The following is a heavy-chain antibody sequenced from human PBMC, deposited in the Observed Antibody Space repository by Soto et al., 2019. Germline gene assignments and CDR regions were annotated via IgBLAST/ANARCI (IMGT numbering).Heavy chain of an antibody. D-gene: IGHD2-8*01. Sequence: QGQLVQSGPEVKKPGASVKVSCKASGNTFSRYGISWVRQAPGQGLEWLGWISGYNGDTKYAQKVQGRVTMTIDTSTYTAYMELRSLTSDDTAIYYCAKNGQPPYYYYGMDVWGQGTTVTVSS. J-gene: IGHJ6*02. CDR3: AKNGQPPYYYYGMDV. CDR1: GNTFSRYG. CDR2: ISGYNGDT. V-gene: IGHV1-18*01.